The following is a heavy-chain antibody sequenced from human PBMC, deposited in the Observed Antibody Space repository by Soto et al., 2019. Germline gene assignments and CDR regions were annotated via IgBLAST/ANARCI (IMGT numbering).Heavy chain of an antibody. CDR2: IIPIFGTA. CDR1: GGTFSSYA. V-gene: IGHV1-69*01. J-gene: IGHJ6*02. D-gene: IGHD2-21*02. CDR3: ARRGYCGGDCSNYYYYGMDV. Sequence: QVQLVQSGAEVKKPGSSVKVSCKASGGTFSSYAISWVRQAPGQGLEWMGGIIPIFGTANYAQKFQGRVTIPADESTSTAYMELSSLRSEDTAVYYCARRGYCGGDCSNYYYYGMDVWGQGTTVTVSS.